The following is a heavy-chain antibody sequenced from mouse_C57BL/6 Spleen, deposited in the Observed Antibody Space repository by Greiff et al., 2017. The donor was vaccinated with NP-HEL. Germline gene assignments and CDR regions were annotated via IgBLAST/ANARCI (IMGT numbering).Heavy chain of an antibody. D-gene: IGHD2-1*01. CDR2: IDPSDSYT. CDR1: GYTFTSYW. Sequence: VQLQQSGAELVMPGASVKLSCKASGYTFTSYWMHWVKQRPGQGLEWIGEIDPSDSYTNYNQKFKGKSTLTVDKSSSTAYMQLSSLTSEDSAVYYCARSDGNYEGYYFDYWGQGTTLTVSS. J-gene: IGHJ2*01. V-gene: IGHV1-69*01. CDR3: ARSDGNYEGYYFDY.